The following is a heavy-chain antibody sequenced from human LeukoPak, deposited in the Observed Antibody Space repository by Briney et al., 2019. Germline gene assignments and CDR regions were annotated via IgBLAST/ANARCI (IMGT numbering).Heavy chain of an antibody. CDR2: IYYSGSS. D-gene: IGHD3-10*01. J-gene: IGHJ4*02. Sequence: PSETLSHTCTVSGGSISSSSYYWGWVRQPPGKGLEWIATIYYSGSSYYNPSLKSRVTISVDTSKNQFSLKLSSVTAADTAVYYCARLAQGSGTYGFDYWGQGTLVTVSS. CDR3: ARLAQGSGTYGFDY. V-gene: IGHV4-39*01. CDR1: GGSISSSSYY.